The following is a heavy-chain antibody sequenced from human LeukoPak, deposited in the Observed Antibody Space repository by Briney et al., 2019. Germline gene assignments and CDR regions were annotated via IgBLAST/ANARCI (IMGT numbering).Heavy chain of an antibody. Sequence: GGSLRLSCAASGFAFSNHWMHWVRQAPGGGLVWVSRISGDGSSTRYADSVKGRFTISRDNAKNTLFLQMNSLRAEDTAVYYCARDNNWNYPDYWGQGTLVTVSS. CDR3: ARDNNWNYPDY. CDR2: ISGDGSST. J-gene: IGHJ4*02. D-gene: IGHD1-7*01. CDR1: GFAFSNHW. V-gene: IGHV3-74*01.